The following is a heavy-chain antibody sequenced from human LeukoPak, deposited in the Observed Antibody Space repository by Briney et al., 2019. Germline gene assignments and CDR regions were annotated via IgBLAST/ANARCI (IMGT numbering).Heavy chain of an antibody. J-gene: IGHJ4*02. D-gene: IGHD3/OR15-3a*01. Sequence: GGSLRLSCATSGSIFSGHYMSWIRQAPGKGLEWVSYISGSGNDISYADSVKGRFTISRDNAKGSLYLQMNSLRAADTAVYYCGTHAGRTGSDDWGQGTLVTVSS. CDR3: GTHAGRTGSDD. V-gene: IGHV3-11*01. CDR2: ISGSGNDI. CDR1: GSIFSGHY.